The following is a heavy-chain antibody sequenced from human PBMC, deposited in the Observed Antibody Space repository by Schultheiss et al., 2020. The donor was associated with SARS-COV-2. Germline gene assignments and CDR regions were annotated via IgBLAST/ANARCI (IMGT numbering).Heavy chain of an antibody. D-gene: IGHD2-2*01. CDR2: ISSSSSYT. J-gene: IGHJ5*02. V-gene: IGHV3-11*06. Sequence: GGSLRLSCAASGFTFSDYYMSWIRQAPGKGLEWVSYISSSSSYTNYADSVKGRFTISRDNAKNTLYLQMNSLRAEDTALYYCAGSPSVGGAPWGQGTLVTVSS. CDR3: AGSPSVGGAP. CDR1: GFTFSDYY.